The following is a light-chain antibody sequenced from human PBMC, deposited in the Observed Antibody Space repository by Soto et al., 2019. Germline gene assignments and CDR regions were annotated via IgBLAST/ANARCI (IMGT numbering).Light chain of an antibody. V-gene: IGKV3-15*01. J-gene: IGKJ4*01. CDR3: QQYNKWPLT. CDR2: GAS. Sequence: EIVMTQSPATLSVSPGERATLSCRASQTVRSDFAWYQQKPGQAPRLLIYGASLRATGIPARFSGGGSGTEFTLTISSLQSEDFAVYYCQQYNKWPLTFGGGTKVEIK. CDR1: QTVRSD.